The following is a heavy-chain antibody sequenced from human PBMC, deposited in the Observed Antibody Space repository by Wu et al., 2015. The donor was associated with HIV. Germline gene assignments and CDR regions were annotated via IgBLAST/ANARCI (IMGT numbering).Heavy chain of an antibody. CDR1: GDTFSNYV. CDR2: SIPIIGRT. D-gene: IGHD3-10*01. J-gene: IGHJ2*01. Sequence: QVQLVQSGAEVKKPGSSVKVSCKTSGDTFSNYVVNWVRQAPGQGLEWMGGSIPIIGRTDYAQKFQGRVTISMDQSTTTAYMELSSLQSEDTAMYFCARGIAPSGNYYSSYWYFSLWGRGTLVTVSS. CDR3: ARGIAPSGNYYSSYWYFSL. V-gene: IGHV1-69*05.